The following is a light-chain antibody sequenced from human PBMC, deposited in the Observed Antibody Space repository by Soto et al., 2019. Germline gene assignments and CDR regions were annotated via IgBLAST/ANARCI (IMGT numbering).Light chain of an antibody. Sequence: ESVLTQSPATLSLSPGERATLSCRASPSVSSNLAWYQQKPGQAPRLLIYGASSRATGIPDRFTGGGSGTDFTLTINRLEPEDFAVYFCQQYYRSPETFGQGTKVDIK. CDR2: GAS. CDR3: QQYYRSPET. J-gene: IGKJ1*01. CDR1: PSVSSN. V-gene: IGKV3-20*01.